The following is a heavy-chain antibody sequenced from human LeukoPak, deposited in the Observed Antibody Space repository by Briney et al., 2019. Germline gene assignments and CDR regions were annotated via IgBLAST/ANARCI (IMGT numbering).Heavy chain of an antibody. CDR1: GDSISSYY. CDR3: ARVPKRFLEWSTDAFDI. CDR2: IYYSGST. J-gene: IGHJ3*02. Sequence: SETLSLTCTVSGDSISSYYWSWIRQPPGKGLEWIGYIYYSGSTNYNPSLKSRVTISVDTSKNQFSLKLSSVTAADTAVYYCARVPKRFLEWSTDAFDIWGQGTMVTVSS. D-gene: IGHD3-3*01. V-gene: IGHV4-59*01.